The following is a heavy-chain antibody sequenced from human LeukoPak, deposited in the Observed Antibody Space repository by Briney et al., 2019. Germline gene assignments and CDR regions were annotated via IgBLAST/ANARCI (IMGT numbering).Heavy chain of an antibody. D-gene: IGHD3-10*01. Sequence: GEPLRISCDYPIYNLPIYWSCWVRQPPGKGLEWMGIVYPGDSETRYNPSFQGRVTISADKSTSTAYLDFPSLKASDTAIYYCARPGLRGQPLGYWSPGTLVTVSA. CDR2: VYPGDSET. V-gene: IGHV5-51*01. CDR3: ARPGLRGQPLGY. J-gene: IGHJ4*02. CDR1: IYNLPIYW.